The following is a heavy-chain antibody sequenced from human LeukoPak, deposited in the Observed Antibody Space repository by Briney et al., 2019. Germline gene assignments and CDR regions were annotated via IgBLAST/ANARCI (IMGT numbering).Heavy chain of an antibody. CDR1: GGTFSSYA. Sequence: ASVKVSCKASGGTFSSYAISGVRQAPGQGLEWMGRIIPIFVIANYAQKFQGRVTITADKSTSTAYMELSSLRSEDTAVYYCARDRSGYCSGGSCYSSTIPFDYWGQGTLVTVSP. CDR3: ARDRSGYCSGGSCYSSTIPFDY. V-gene: IGHV1-69*04. CDR2: IIPIFVIA. J-gene: IGHJ4*02. D-gene: IGHD2-15*01.